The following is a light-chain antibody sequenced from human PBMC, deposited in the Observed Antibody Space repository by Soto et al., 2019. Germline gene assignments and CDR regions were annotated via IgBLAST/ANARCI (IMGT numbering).Light chain of an antibody. V-gene: IGLV2-23*02. CDR2: NVT. CDR3: CSFVGVTNDV. J-gene: IGLJ1*01. CDR1: GNAVSYQL. Sequence: QSALTQPASVPGSPGQSITISCSGNAVSYQLVSWYQQQPGKAPKLILYNVTRRPSGVSNRFSGFKSGTTASLKITGLQAEDEADYYCCSFVGVTNDVFGNGT.